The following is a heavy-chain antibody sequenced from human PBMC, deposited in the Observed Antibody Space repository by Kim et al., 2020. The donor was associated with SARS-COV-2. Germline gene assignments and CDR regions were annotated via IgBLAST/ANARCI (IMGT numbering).Heavy chain of an antibody. V-gene: IGHV3-30*18. CDR2: ISYDGSNK. J-gene: IGHJ5*02. CDR3: AKDQPYYAAGFDP. D-gene: IGHD3-16*01. CDR1: GFTFSSYG. Sequence: GGSLRLSCAASGFTFSSYGMHWVRQAPGKGLEWVAVISYDGSNKYYADSVKGRFTISRDNSKNTLYLQMNSLRAEDTAVYYCAKDQPYYAAGFDPWGQGTLLTVSP.